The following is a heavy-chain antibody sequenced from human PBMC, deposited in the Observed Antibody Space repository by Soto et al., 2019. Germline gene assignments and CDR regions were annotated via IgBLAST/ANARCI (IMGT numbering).Heavy chain of an antibody. CDR1: GYTFTRYG. Sequence: QVQLVQSGAEVKEPGASVKVSCKASGYTFTRYGFSWVRQAPGQGLEWMAWTSADNGDTNYAPKLQGRVTLTTDTSTGTAYMALRSLRSDDTAVYYCARDERGTCTSSTCYYFDYWGQGTLVTVFS. J-gene: IGHJ4*02. V-gene: IGHV1-18*04. CDR2: TSADNGDT. CDR3: ARDERGTCTSSTCYYFDY. D-gene: IGHD2-2*01.